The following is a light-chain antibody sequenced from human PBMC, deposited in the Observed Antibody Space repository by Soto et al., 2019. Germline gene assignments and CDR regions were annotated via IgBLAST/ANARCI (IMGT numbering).Light chain of an antibody. CDR3: QQVISYPPV. CDR2: AAS. J-gene: IGKJ3*01. V-gene: IGKV1-9*01. CDR1: QGISTF. Sequence: DIQLTQSPSFLSASVGDRVTITCRASQGISTFLAWYQQRPGKAPKLRLYAASTLQRGVPSRFRGTGSGTEFNLTISGLQPEDFATYYCQQVISYPPVFGPGTKVYSK.